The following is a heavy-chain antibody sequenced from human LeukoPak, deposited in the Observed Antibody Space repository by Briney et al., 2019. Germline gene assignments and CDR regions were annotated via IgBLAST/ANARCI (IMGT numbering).Heavy chain of an antibody. V-gene: IGHV3-7*01. J-gene: IGHJ4*02. CDR2: IKQDGSEK. CDR1: GFTFSSYW. CDR3: ASELPYYSPFFDY. D-gene: IGHD3-10*01. Sequence: GGSPRLSCAASGFTFSSYWMSWVRQAPGKGLEWVANIKQDGSEKYYVDSVKGRFTISRDNAKNSLYLQMNSLRAEDTAVYYCASELPYYSPFFDYWGQGTLVTVSS.